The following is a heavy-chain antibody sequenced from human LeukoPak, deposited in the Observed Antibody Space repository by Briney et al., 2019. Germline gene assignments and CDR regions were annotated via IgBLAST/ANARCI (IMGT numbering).Heavy chain of an antibody. Sequence: GGSLRLSCAASGFTFSSYWMTWVRQAPGKGLEWVANMNQDGSERHYVDSVKGLFTISRDNAKNSLFLQMNSLRAEDMAVYHYARRYSGYGWGFDYWGQGTLVTVSS. V-gene: IGHV3-7*01. CDR1: GFTFSSYW. J-gene: IGHJ4*02. CDR2: MNQDGSER. CDR3: ARRYSGYGWGFDY. D-gene: IGHD5-12*01.